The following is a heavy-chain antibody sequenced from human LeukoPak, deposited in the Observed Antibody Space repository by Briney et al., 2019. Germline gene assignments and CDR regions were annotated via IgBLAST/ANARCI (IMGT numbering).Heavy chain of an antibody. CDR1: GYTFTNYY. CDR3: ARVHPTSVFDY. J-gene: IGHJ4*02. V-gene: IGHV1-2*02. CDR2: INPNSGGT. Sequence: GASVKVSCKASGYTFTNYYMHWVRQAPGQGLEWMGWINPNSGGTVYAQKFQGRVAMTGDTSISTAYMELSSLRSDDTAVYYCARVHPTSVFDYWGQGTLVTVSS.